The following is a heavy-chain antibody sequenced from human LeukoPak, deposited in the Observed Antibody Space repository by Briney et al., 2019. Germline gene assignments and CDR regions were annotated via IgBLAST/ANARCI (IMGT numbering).Heavy chain of an antibody. Sequence: SVKVSCKASGYTFTSYGISWVRQAPGQGLEWMGWISAYNGSTNYAQKLQGRVTMTTDTSTSTAYMELRSLRSDDTAVYYCARVGVWFGELGGWFDPWGQGTLVTVSS. CDR2: ISAYNGST. CDR1: GYTFTSYG. V-gene: IGHV1-18*01. CDR3: ARVGVWFGELGGWFDP. J-gene: IGHJ5*02. D-gene: IGHD3-10*01.